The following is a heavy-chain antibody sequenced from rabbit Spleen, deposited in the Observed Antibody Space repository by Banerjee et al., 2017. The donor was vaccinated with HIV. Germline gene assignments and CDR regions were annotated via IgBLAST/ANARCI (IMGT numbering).Heavy chain of an antibody. CDR2: INTISGGA. Sequence: QEQLEESGGGLVKPGASLTLTCTASGVSFGFSSYMCWIRQAPGKGLEWIACINTISGGAVYATWAKGRFTISGASWTTVSLQMTSLTVADTATYFCARDLVAVIGWNFSLWGQGTLVTVS. CDR1: GVSFGFSSY. J-gene: IGHJ4*01. V-gene: IGHV1S45*01. D-gene: IGHD1-1*01. CDR3: ARDLVAVIGWNFSL.